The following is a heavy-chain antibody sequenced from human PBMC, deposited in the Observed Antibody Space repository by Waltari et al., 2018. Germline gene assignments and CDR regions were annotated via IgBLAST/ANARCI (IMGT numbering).Heavy chain of an antibody. CDR1: GGSISSYY. CDR3: ARDQPVTMIVVHPPREYFDL. Sequence: QVQLQESGTGLVKPSETLSLTCTVSGGSISSYYWRWIRQPAGKGLEWIGRIYPRGSTDYNPSVKSRVTMSVDTSKNHFSLKLRSVTAADTAVYYGARDQPVTMIVVHPPREYFDLWGRGTLVTVSS. J-gene: IGHJ2*01. CDR2: IYPRGST. V-gene: IGHV4-4*07. D-gene: IGHD3-22*01.